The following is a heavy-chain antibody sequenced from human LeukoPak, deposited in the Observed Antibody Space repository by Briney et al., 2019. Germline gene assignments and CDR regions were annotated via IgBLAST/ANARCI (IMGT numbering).Heavy chain of an antibody. CDR1: GYTFTGYY. D-gene: IGHD6-13*01. V-gene: IGHV1-2*02. J-gene: IGHJ5*02. CDR2: INPNSGGT. Sequence: ASVKVSCKASGYTFTGYYMHWVRQAPGQGLEWMGWINPNSGGTNYAQKFQGRVTMTRDTSISTAYMELSRLRSDDTAVYYCARATGYSSSWYGWYWFDPWGQGTLVTVSS. CDR3: ARATGYSSSWYGWYWFDP.